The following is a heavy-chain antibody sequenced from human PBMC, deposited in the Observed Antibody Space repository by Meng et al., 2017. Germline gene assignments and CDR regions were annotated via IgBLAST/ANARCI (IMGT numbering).Heavy chain of an antibody. V-gene: IGHV3-66*02. CDR3: ARRDYGDYAASGY. J-gene: IGHJ4*02. CDR1: GFTVSSNY. CDR2: IYSGGST. Sequence: GVLRLSCAASGFTVSSNYMSWVRQAPGKGLEWVSVIYSGGSTYYADSVKGRFTISRDNSKNTLYLQMNSLRAEDTAVYYCARRDYGDYAASGYWGQGTLVTVSS. D-gene: IGHD4-17*01.